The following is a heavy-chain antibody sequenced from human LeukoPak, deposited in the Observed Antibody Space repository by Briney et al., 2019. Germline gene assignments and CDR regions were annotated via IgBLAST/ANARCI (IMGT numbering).Heavy chain of an antibody. CDR3: AASPQLGITTYLDN. V-gene: IGHV1-18*01. CDR1: GYTFTSYG. D-gene: IGHD7-27*01. CDR2: ISAYNGNT. J-gene: IGHJ4*02. Sequence: ASVKVSCKASGYTFTSYGISWVRQAPGQGLEWMGWISAYNGNTNYAQKLQGRVTMTTDTSTSTAYMELRSLRSDDTAVYSCAASPQLGITTYLDNWGQGTLVTVSA.